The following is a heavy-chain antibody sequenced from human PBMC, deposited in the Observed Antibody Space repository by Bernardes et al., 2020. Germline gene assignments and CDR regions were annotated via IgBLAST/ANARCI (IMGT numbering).Heavy chain of an antibody. CDR3: ANGAGRERFGELFPGYHYYYMHV. V-gene: IGHV1-69*10. J-gene: IGHJ6*03. CDR2: IIPILGIT. CDR1: GGTFSNYA. Sequence: SVQVSCKAFGGTFSNYAISWVRQAPGQGLEWMGGIIPILGITNYAQRFQGRVTIIADKSTSTAYMELSSLRSEDTAVYYCANGAGRERFGELFPGYHYYYMHVWGEGTTVTVSS. D-gene: IGHD3-10*01.